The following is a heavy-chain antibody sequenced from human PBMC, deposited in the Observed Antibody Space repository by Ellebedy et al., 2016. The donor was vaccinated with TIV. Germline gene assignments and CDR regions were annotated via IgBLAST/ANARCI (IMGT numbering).Heavy chain of an antibody. D-gene: IGHD6-13*01. J-gene: IGHJ4*02. V-gene: IGHV4-4*02. CDR1: GGSISSSNW. CDR3: ATLAAAGNPYYFDY. Sequence: MPSETLSLTCAVSGGSISSSNWWSWVRQPPGKGLEWIGEIYHSGSTNYNPSLKSRVTISVDKSKNQFSLKLSSVTAADTAVYYCATLAAAGNPYYFDYWGQGTLVTVSS. CDR2: IYHSGST.